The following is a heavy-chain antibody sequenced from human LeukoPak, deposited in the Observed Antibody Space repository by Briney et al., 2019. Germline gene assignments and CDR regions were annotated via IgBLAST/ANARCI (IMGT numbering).Heavy chain of an antibody. D-gene: IGHD1-1*01. V-gene: IGHV3-30*04. CDR3: ARDAGTDGTYFDY. CDR1: GFIFGAYA. J-gene: IGHJ4*02. CDR2: ISYDGSNK. Sequence: PGGSLRLSCAASGFIFGAYALHWVRQAPGKGLEWVAVISYDGSNKYYVDSVKGRITISRDKSKNTVYLQMNGLRVEDTAVYYCARDAGTDGTYFDYWGQGTLVTVSS.